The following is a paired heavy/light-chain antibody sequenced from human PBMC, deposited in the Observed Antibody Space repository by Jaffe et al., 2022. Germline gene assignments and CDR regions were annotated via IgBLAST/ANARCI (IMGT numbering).Heavy chain of an antibody. J-gene: IGHJ3*02. CDR2: IIPIFGTA. Sequence: QVQLVQSGAEVKKPGSSVKVSCKASGGTFSSYAISWVRQAPGQGLEWMGGIIPIFGTANYAQKFQGRVTITTDESTSTAYMELSSLRSEDTAVYYCARGGGIVATIDGYGAVAGRRAFDIWGQGTMVTVSS. D-gene: IGHD5-12*01. CDR3: ARGGGIVATIDGYGAVAGRRAFDI. V-gene: IGHV1-69*05. CDR1: GGTFSSYA.
Light chain of an antibody. CDR2: EVS. CDR3: SSYTSSSTLDWV. V-gene: IGLV2-14*01. CDR1: SSDVGGYNY. J-gene: IGLJ3*02. Sequence: QSALTQPASVSGSPGQSITISCTGTSSDVGGYNYVSWYQQHPGKAPKLMIYEVSNRPSGVSNRFSGSKSGNTASLTISGLQAEDEADYYCSSYTSSSTLDWVFGGGTKLTVL.